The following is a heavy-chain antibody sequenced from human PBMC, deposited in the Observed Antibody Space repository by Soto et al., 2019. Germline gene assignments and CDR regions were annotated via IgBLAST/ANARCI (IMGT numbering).Heavy chain of an antibody. CDR3: ARAIIGGVVPSYYGMDV. V-gene: IGHV1-69*01. J-gene: IGHJ6*02. CDR2: IIPIFGTA. Sequence: QVQLVQSGAEVKKPGSSVKVSCKASGGTFSSYAISWVRQAPGQGLEWMGGIIPIFGTANYAQKFQGRVTITADETTSTAYMELSSLRSEDTAVYYCARAIIGGVVPSYYGMDVWGQGNTVTVSS. CDR1: GGTFSSYA. D-gene: IGHD3-3*01.